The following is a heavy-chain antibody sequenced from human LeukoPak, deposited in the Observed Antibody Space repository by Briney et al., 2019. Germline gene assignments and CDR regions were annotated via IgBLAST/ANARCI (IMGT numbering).Heavy chain of an antibody. V-gene: IGHV4-4*07. CDR3: ARLFPATGTPYYYIMDV. D-gene: IGHD6-13*01. CDR2: FYSSGSY. J-gene: IGHJ6*02. CDR1: GGSISNYY. Sequence: SETLSLTCTVSGGSISNYYWSWIRQPAGKGLEWIGRFYSSGSYNYNPSLKSRVTMSVDTSKNQFSLRLSSVTAADTAVYYCARLFPATGTPYYYIMDVWGQGTTVTVSS.